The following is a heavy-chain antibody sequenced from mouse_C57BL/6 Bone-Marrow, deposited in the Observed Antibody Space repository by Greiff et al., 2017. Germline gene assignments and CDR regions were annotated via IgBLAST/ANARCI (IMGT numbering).Heavy chain of an antibody. CDR1: GFTFSSYG. V-gene: IGHV5-6*01. Sequence: EVKVVESGGDLVKPGGSLKLSCAASGFTFSSYGMSWVRQTPDKRLEWVATISSGGSYTYYPDSVKGRFTISRDNAKNTLYLQMSSLKSEDTAMYYCARQDGWFAYWGQGTLVTVSA. CDR3: ARQDGWFAY. CDR2: ISSGGSYT. D-gene: IGHD2-3*01. J-gene: IGHJ3*01.